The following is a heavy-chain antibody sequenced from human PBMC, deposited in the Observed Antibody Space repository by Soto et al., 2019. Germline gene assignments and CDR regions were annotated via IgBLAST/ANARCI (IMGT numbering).Heavy chain of an antibody. D-gene: IGHD6-19*01. Sequence: PGGSLRLSCAASGFTFISYAMSWVRQAPGKGLEWVSAISGSGGSTYYADSVKGRFTISRDNSKNTLYLQMNSLRAEDTAVYYCAKIDKFYPRSGGWANHFDYLGQGTLVTVSS. CDR1: GFTFISYA. V-gene: IGHV3-23*01. CDR3: AKIDKFYPRSGGWANHFDY. CDR2: ISGSGGST. J-gene: IGHJ4*02.